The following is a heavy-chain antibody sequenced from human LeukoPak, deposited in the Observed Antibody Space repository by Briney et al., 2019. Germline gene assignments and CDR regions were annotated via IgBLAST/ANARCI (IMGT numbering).Heavy chain of an antibody. Sequence: TSETLSLTCTVSGGSISNHFWSWIRQPAGKGLEWIGRIYSTGSTDYNPSLKSRVTVSLGTSKNQFSLSLTSVTAADTAVYYCARDVALSYCGGDCLPDYWGQGTLVTVSS. D-gene: IGHD2-21*02. J-gene: IGHJ4*02. V-gene: IGHV4-4*07. CDR3: ARDVALSYCGGDCLPDY. CDR2: IYSTGST. CDR1: GGSISNHF.